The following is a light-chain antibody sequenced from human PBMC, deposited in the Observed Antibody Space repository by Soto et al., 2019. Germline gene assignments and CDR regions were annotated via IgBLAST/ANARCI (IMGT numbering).Light chain of an antibody. V-gene: IGKV1-39*01. CDR3: QQYNSYWYT. CDR1: QTISTY. J-gene: IGKJ2*01. CDR2: DAS. Sequence: DIQMTQSPSSLSASVGDRVTITCRASQTISTYLNWYQQKPGKAPRLLIYDASSLLSGVPSRFSGSGSGTDFTLTIASLQPEDFSTYFCQQYNSYWYTFGQGTKLDIK.